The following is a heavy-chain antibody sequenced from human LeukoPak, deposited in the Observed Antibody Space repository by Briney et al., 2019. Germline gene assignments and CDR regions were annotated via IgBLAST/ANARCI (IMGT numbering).Heavy chain of an antibody. CDR2: ISSSSSYI. Sequence: PGGSLRLSCAASGFTFSSYSMNWVRQAPGKGLEWVLSISSSSSYIYYADSVKGRFTISRDNAKNSLYLQMNSLRAEDTAVYYCARRTVYCTNGECYSVNFDFWGQGNLVTVSS. J-gene: IGHJ4*02. CDR1: GFTFSSYS. V-gene: IGHV3-21*01. CDR3: ARRTVYCTNGECYSVNFDF. D-gene: IGHD2-8*01.